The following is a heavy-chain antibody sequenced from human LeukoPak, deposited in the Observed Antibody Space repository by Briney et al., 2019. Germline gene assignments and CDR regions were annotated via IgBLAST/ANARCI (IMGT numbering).Heavy chain of an antibody. CDR3: ATTYYDFWSGTRYFDY. CDR2: IYHSGST. CDR1: GYSISSGYY. V-gene: IGHV4-38-2*02. D-gene: IGHD3-3*01. J-gene: IGHJ4*02. Sequence: SETLSLTCTVSGYSISSGYYWGWIRRPPGQGLEWIGSIYHSGSTYYNPSLKSRVTISVDTSKNQFSLKLSSVTAADTAVYYCATTYYDFWSGTRYFDYWGQGTLVTVSS.